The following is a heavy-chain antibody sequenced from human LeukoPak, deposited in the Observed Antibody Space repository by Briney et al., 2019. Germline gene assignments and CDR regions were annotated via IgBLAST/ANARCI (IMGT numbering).Heavy chain of an antibody. CDR3: GRHSNNYYDSSGYYGDY. CDR1: GGSISSYY. V-gene: IGHV4-59*08. Sequence: PSETLSLTCTVSGGSISSYYWSWIRQPPGKGLEWIGYIYYSGSTNYNPSLKSRVTISVDTSKNQFSLKQRSVPAADPTAYYCGRHSNNYYDSSGYYGDYWGQGTLVTVSS. CDR2: IYYSGST. J-gene: IGHJ4*02. D-gene: IGHD3-22*01.